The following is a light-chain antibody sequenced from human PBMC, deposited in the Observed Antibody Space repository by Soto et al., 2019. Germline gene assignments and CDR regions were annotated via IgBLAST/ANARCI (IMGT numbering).Light chain of an antibody. CDR3: ASYGGYYVV. J-gene: IGLJ2*01. V-gene: IGLV2-8*01. Sequence: QSALTQPPSASGSPGQSVAISCTGTSSDVGGYDYVSWFQQNPGKAPKLMIYDVTKRPSGVPDRFSGSKSGNTASLTVSGLQAEDEAYYYCASYGGYYVVFGGATKLTVL. CDR1: SSDVGGYDY. CDR2: DVT.